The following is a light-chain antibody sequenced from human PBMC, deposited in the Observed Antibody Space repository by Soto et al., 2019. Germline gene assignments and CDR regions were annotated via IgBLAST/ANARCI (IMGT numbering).Light chain of an antibody. Sequence: EIVMTQSPATLSVSPGERATLSCRASHSVTTYLAWYQQKPGQGPRLLIYAASTRATGIPARFSGSGSGTEFTLTISSLQSEDFAVYYCQQYNNWPLTFGGGTKVDI. CDR3: QQYNNWPLT. CDR1: HSVTTY. J-gene: IGKJ4*01. CDR2: AAS. V-gene: IGKV3-15*01.